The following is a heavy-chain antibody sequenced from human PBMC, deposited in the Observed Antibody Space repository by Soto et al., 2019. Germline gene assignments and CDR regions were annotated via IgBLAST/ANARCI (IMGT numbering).Heavy chain of an antibody. D-gene: IGHD2-15*01. CDR3: ALGGVVVVAATRDYYYGMDV. CDR2: INPSGGST. CDR1: GYTFTSYY. J-gene: IGHJ6*02. V-gene: IGHV1-46*01. Sequence: ASVKVSCKASGYTFTSYYMHWVRQAPGQGLEWMGIINPSGGSTSYAQKFQGRVTMTRDTSTSTVYMELSGLRSEDTAVCYCALGGVVVVAATRDYYYGMDVWGQGTTVTVSS.